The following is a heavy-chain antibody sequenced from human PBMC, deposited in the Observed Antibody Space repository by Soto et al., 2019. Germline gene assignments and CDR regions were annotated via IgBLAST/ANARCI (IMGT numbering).Heavy chain of an antibody. CDR2: ISGSGVDT. V-gene: IGHV3-23*01. J-gene: IGHJ6*03. CDR3: GKGGASIYCIPTNCAMDV. CDR1: GFTFNNYA. D-gene: IGHD2-2*01. Sequence: PGGSLRLSCAASGFTFNNYAMNWVRQAPGKGLEWVSGISGSGVDTYYADSVKGRFTISRDNSKNTLYLQMNSLRAEDTAVYYCGKGGASIYCIPTNCAMDVWGKGTTVTVSS.